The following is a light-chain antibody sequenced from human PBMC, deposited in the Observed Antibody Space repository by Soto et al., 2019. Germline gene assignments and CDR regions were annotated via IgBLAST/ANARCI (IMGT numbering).Light chain of an antibody. V-gene: IGLV2-14*01. CDR2: DVS. J-gene: IGLJ1*01. CDR1: SSDVGGYTY. CDR3: SSYTTSNTRQIV. Sequence: QSVLTQPASVSGSPGQAITISCTGTSSDVGGYTYVSWYQQHPGKAPKVIIYDVSNRPSGVSNRFSGSKSGNTASLTISGLQAEDEADYYCSSYTTSNTRQIVFGTGTKVTVL.